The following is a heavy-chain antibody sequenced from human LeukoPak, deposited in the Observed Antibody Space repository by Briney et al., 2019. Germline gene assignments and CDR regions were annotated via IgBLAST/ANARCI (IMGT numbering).Heavy chain of an antibody. V-gene: IGHV4-31*03. CDR1: GGSISSGGYY. CDR2: IYYSGST. Sequence: KPSETLSLTCTVSGGSISSGGYYWSWIRQHPGKGLEWIGYIYYSGSTYYNPSLKSRVTISVDTSKNQFSLKLSSVTAADTAVYYCARVQWLRVNYFDYWGQGTLVTVSS. CDR3: ARVQWLRVNYFDY. J-gene: IGHJ4*02. D-gene: IGHD5-12*01.